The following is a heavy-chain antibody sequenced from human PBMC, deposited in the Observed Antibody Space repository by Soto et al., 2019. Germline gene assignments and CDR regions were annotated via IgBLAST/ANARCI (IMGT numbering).Heavy chain of an antibody. CDR1: GGSFSGSY. J-gene: IGHJ6*02. Sequence: SETLSLTCAVYGGSFSGSYCSWIRQPPGKGLEWIGEINHSGSTNYNPSLKSRVTISVDTSKNQFSLKLSSVTAADTAVYYCARPTRQWLGLRYYYGMDVWGQGTTVT. CDR2: INHSGST. D-gene: IGHD6-19*01. V-gene: IGHV4-34*01. CDR3: ARPTRQWLGLRYYYGMDV.